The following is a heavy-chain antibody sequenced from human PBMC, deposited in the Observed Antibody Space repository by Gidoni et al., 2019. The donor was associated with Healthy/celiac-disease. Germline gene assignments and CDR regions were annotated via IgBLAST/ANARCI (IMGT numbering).Heavy chain of an antibody. V-gene: IGHV1-2*02. CDR1: GYTFNGYY. J-gene: IGHJ4*02. Sequence: QVQLVQSGAEVKKPGASVKVSCKASGYTFNGYYMHLVRQAPGQGLEWMGWINPNSGCTNYAQKFQGRVTMTRDTSISTAYMELSRLRSDDTAVYYCARMRKLELNFDYWGQGTLVTVSS. CDR2: INPNSGCT. D-gene: IGHD1-7*01. CDR3: ARMRKLELNFDY.